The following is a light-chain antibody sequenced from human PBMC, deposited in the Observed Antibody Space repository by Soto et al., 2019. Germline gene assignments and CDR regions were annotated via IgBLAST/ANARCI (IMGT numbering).Light chain of an antibody. J-gene: IGLJ3*02. CDR2: DVS. CDR1: SSDVGAYNL. V-gene: IGLV2-14*02. Sequence: QSALTQPPSVSGSPGQSITISCTGTSSDVGAYNLVSWYQQHPGRAPKLFIFDVSDRPSGVSTRFSGSKSGNTASLTISGLQAEDEAFYYCSSYTNTSTLMFGGGTKLTVL. CDR3: SSYTNTSTLM.